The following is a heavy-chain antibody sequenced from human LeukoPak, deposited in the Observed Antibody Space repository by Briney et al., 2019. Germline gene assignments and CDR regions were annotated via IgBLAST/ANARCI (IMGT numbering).Heavy chain of an antibody. CDR3: ARSPPSTGYDRFDT. Sequence: ASVKVSCKASGYTFNIYGISWVRQAPGQGLEWMGWISAFNGNTNYARNFQDRVTMTTDTSTSTAFVELTSLSSDDTAVYYCARSPPSTGYDRFDTWGQGTLVTVSS. CDR1: GYTFNIYG. V-gene: IGHV1-18*01. D-gene: IGHD5-12*01. J-gene: IGHJ4*02. CDR2: ISAFNGNT.